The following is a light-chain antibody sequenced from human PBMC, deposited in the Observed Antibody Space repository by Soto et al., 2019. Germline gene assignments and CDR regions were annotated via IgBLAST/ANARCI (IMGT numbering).Light chain of an antibody. J-gene: IGKJ2*01. V-gene: IGKV1-27*01. Sequence: DIRLTQSPSSLSASVGDRVTITCRASQDISNFLAWYQQKAGTVPKVLIYAASTLQSGVPSRFSGSASGTDFTLTITGLQPEDVAIYYCQNYNSALFTFGQGTKVEIK. CDR1: QDISNF. CDR2: AAS. CDR3: QNYNSALFT.